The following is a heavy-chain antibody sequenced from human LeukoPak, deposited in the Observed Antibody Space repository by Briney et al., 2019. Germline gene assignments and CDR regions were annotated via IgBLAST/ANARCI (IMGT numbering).Heavy chain of an antibody. CDR1: GYTFNAYY. Sequence: ASVKVSCKASGYTFNAYYMHWVRQAPGQRPEWVGWINPNSAGTNYAQKFQGRVTVTRDTSISTTFVELSGLRSDDAAVYYCARGLGDFDGDGHTNPFDYWGQGTLVTVSS. J-gene: IGHJ4*02. D-gene: IGHD2-21*01. V-gene: IGHV1-2*02. CDR3: ARGLGDFDGDGHTNPFDY. CDR2: INPNSAGT.